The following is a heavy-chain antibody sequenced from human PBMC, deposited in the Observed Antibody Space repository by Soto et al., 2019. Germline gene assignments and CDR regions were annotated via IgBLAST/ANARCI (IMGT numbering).Heavy chain of an antibody. V-gene: IGHV1-2*02. CDR2: INPNSGDT. Sequence: ASVKVSCKASGYTFTGYYMHWVRQAPGQGLEWMGWINPNSGDTNYAQKFQGRVTMTRDTSISTAYMELSRLRSDDTAVYYCARVMPRRNSRPGSWFDPWGQGNLVTVSS. CDR1: GYTFTGYY. J-gene: IGHJ5*02. CDR3: ARVMPRRNSRPGSWFDP. D-gene: IGHD3-22*01.